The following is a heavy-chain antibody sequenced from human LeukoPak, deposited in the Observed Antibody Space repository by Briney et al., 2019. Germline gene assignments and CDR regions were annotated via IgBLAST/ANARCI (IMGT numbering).Heavy chain of an antibody. V-gene: IGHV3-30*03. D-gene: IGHD3-9*01. J-gene: IGHJ4*02. CDR2: ISYHGSNK. CDR1: GFTFSSYG. Sequence: GGSLRLSCAAAGFTFSSYGMYWVRQAPGKGLEWVAVISYHGSNKYYADSVKGRFTISRDNSKNTLYLQMNSLRGDDTAVYYCARDQAATNTQVRFCLDWGQGTLVTVSS. CDR3: ARDQAATNTQVRFCLD.